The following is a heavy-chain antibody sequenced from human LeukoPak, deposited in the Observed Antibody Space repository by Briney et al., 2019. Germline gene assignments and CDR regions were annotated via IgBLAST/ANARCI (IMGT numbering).Heavy chain of an antibody. Sequence: PSETLSLTCTFSGGSITRSNYYWGWIRQPPGKALEWIGSMYNTGGSYYNPSLKSRVTISVDKSKNQFSLKVNSVTAADTAVYYCGIAPDYWGQGTLVTVSS. CDR2: MYNTGGS. D-gene: IGHD2-21*01. CDR1: GGSITRSNYY. V-gene: IGHV4-39*01. CDR3: GIAPDY. J-gene: IGHJ4*02.